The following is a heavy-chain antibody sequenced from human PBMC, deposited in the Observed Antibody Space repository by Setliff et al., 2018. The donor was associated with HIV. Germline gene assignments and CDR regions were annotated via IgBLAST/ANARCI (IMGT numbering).Heavy chain of an antibody. D-gene: IGHD3-9*01. CDR3: ARHSDILTGHFDY. CDR2: ISAHNGNT. Sequence: ASVNVSCKTSDYTFTKYAISWVRQAPGQGLEWMGWISAHNGNTNYAQRLKGRVTVTTDSSTNTVYLELRSLRSDDTAVYYCARHSDILTGHFDYWGQGTLVTVSS. J-gene: IGHJ4*02. CDR1: DYTFTKYA. V-gene: IGHV1-18*01.